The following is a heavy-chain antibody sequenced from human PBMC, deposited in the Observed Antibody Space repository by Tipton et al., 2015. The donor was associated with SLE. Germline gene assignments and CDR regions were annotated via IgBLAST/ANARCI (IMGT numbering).Heavy chain of an antibody. CDR2: IKPDGSEG. V-gene: IGHV3-7*01. J-gene: IGHJ3*02. Sequence: SLRLSCAASGFTSSSYWMSWVRQAPGKGLEWVANIKPDGSEGFYVESVKGRFTISRDNAQDSLYPQMNSLRAEDTAVYYCARGDFVGAAFVDAFDIWGQGTVVTVSS. CDR3: ARGDFVGAAFVDAFDI. CDR1: GFTSSSYW. D-gene: IGHD1-26*01.